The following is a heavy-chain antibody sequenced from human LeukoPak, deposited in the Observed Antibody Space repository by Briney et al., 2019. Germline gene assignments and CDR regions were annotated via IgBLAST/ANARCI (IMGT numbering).Heavy chain of an antibody. CDR3: ARGRLVAVVEAATRRAEYFQH. Sequence: PSETLSLTCAVYGGSFSGYYWSWIRQPPGKGLEWIGEINHSGSTNYNPSLKSRVTISVDTSKNQFSLKLSSVTAADTAVYYCARGRLVAVVEAATRRAEYFQHWGQGTLVTVSS. CDR2: INHSGST. V-gene: IGHV4-34*01. D-gene: IGHD2-15*01. CDR1: GGSFSGYY. J-gene: IGHJ1*01.